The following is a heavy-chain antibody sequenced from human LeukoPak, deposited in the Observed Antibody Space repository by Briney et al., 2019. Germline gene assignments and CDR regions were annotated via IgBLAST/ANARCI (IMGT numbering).Heavy chain of an antibody. CDR1: GGSCSGYY. J-gene: IGHJ4*02. CDR2: INHSRRP. D-gene: IGHD1-26*01. CDR3: ARGEDEWELLLDY. V-gene: IGHV4-34*01. Sequence: PAETVSLICAVYGGSCSGYYWSWLRQPPGRGRGWIGEINHSRRPNYNPSLKSRVTISVGTSKNQFSQKLSSVTAADTAVYYCARGEDEWELLLDYWGQGTLVTVSS.